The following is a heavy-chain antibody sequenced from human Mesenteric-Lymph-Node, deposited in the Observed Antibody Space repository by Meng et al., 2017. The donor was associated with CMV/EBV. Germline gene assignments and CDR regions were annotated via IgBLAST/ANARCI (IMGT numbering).Heavy chain of an antibody. CDR1: GFTFTNAW. D-gene: IGHD1-7*01. Sequence: GESLKISCAASGFTFTNAWMTWVRQAPGKGLEWVGRIKTETDGGTTRYAAPVKGRFTISRDDSKNTLYLQMDSLKTDDTAVYYCARQTGEGGYSWNYDLESYYYGMDVWGQGTTVTVSS. CDR3: ARQTGEGGYSWNYDLESYYYGMDV. CDR2: IKTETDGGTT. V-gene: IGHV3-15*01. J-gene: IGHJ6*02.